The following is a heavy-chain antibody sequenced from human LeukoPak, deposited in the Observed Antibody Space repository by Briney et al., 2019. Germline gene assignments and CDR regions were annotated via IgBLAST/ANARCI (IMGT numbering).Heavy chain of an antibody. CDR3: ARDRRYSSSSNSYYYYGMDV. V-gene: IGHV1-18*01. CDR1: GYTFTSYG. CDR2: ISAYNDNT. Sequence: GASVKVSYKASGYTFTSYGISWVRQAPGQGLEWMGWISAYNDNTNYAQKLQGRVTMTTDTSTSTAYMELRSLRSDDTAVYYCARDRRYSSSSNSYYYYGMDVWGQGTTVTVSS. J-gene: IGHJ6*02. D-gene: IGHD6-6*01.